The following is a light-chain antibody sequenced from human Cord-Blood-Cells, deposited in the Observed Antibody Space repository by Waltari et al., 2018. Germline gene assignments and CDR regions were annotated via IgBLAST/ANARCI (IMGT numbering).Light chain of an antibody. CDR3: QQYNNWPPIT. Sequence: EIVMTQSPATLSVSPGARATLSGRDSQSVSSNLAWYQQKPGQAPRLLIYGASTRATGIPARFSGSGSGTEFTLTISSLQSEDFAVYYCQQYNNWPPITFGQGTRLEIK. CDR1: QSVSSN. V-gene: IGKV3-15*01. CDR2: GAS. J-gene: IGKJ5*01.